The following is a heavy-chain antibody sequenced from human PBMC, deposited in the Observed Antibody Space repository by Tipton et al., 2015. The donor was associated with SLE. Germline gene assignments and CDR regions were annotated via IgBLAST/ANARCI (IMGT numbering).Heavy chain of an antibody. CDR2: MHNSGDS. D-gene: IGHD1-26*01. V-gene: IGHV4-59*11. CDR1: GISISTHY. J-gene: IGHJ3*02. CDR3: ARPIVGVAAFHI. Sequence: TLSLTCKVSGISISTHYWSWIRQPPGKGLEWIGQMHNSGDSTYIPSLKSRVTMSVDTSKNQFSLKLSSVTAADTAVYFCARPIVGVAAFHIWGPGTMVTVSS.